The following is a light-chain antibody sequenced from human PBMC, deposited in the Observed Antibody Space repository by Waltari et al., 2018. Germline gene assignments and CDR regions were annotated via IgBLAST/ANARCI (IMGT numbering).Light chain of an antibody. V-gene: IGKV3-11*01. CDR1: QPVSSY. CDR3: QQRSKSPLA. Sequence: EIVLTQSPATLSLSPGERATLSCRASQPVSSYLAWYQQTPGQAPRLLIYDASNRATGSPAPFRGSGAGTDFTLTISSLEPEDFAIYYCQQRSKSPLAFGGGTKVEIK. J-gene: IGKJ4*01. CDR2: DAS.